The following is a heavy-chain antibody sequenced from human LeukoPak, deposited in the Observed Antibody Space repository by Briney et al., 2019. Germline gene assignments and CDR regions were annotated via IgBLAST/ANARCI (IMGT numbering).Heavy chain of an antibody. Sequence: SETLSLTCAVCGGPFSGYYWTWIRQPPGKGLEWIGEINQGGTTNYNPSLRSRVTILIDTSRNQFSLRLSSVTAADTAVYYCARGRLFSGYRGNVGHEDFDYWGQGSLVTVPS. J-gene: IGHJ4*02. CDR3: ARGRLFSGYRGNVGHEDFDY. D-gene: IGHD5-12*01. CDR1: GGPFSGYY. CDR2: INQGGTT. V-gene: IGHV4-34*01.